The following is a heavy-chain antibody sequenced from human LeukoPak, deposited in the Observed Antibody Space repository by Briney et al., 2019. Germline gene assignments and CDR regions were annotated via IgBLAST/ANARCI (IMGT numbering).Heavy chain of an antibody. CDR2: IKTKTHGGTT. CDR3: TTDPFDYGDYYYDIDV. CDR1: GFSVSNNY. Sequence: GGSLRLSCAASGFSVSNNYMSWVRQAPGKGLEWVGRIKTKTHGGTTDYAAPVKGRFTISRDDSENILYLQMNSLKTEDTAIYYCTTDPFDYGDYYYDIDVWGQGTAVTVSS. D-gene: IGHD3-16*01. V-gene: IGHV3-15*01. J-gene: IGHJ6*02.